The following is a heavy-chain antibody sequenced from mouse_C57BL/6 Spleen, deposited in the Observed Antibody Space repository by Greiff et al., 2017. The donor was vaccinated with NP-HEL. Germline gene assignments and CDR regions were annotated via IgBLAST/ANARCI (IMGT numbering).Heavy chain of an antibody. J-gene: IGHJ4*01. CDR3: VRHPYYAMDY. CDR1: GFSFNTYA. Sequence: EVKVVESGGGLVQPKGSLKLSCAASGFSFNTYAMNWVRQAPGKGLEWVARIRSKSNNYATYYADSVKDRFTISRDDSESMLYLQMNNLKTEDTAMYYCVRHPYYAMDYWGQGTSVTVSS. V-gene: IGHV10-1*01. CDR2: IRSKSNNYAT.